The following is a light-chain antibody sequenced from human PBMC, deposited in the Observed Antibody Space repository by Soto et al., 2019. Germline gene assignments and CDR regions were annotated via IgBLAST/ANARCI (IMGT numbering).Light chain of an antibody. J-gene: IGKJ3*01. CDR1: QGISSY. V-gene: IGKV1-9*01. CDR3: QQLNSYPPIT. Sequence: DIQLTQSPSFLSASVGDRVTITCRASQGISSYLAWYQQKPGKAPKLLIYAASTLQSGVPSRFSGSGSGTEFTLTNSSLQPEDFATYYCQQLNSYPPITFGPGTKVDIK. CDR2: AAS.